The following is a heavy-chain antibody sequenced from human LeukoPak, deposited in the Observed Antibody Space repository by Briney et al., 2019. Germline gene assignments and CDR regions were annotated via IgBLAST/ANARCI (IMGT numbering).Heavy chain of an antibody. CDR2: INPNSGGT. CDR3: ARDRAYKPDY. D-gene: IGHD1-14*01. J-gene: IGHJ4*02. V-gene: IGHV1-2*06. CDR1: GYTFTGYY. Sequence: GASVKVSCKASGYTFTGYYMHWVRQAPGQGLEWMGRINPNSGGTNYAQKFQGRVTMTRDTSISTAYMELSRLRSDDAAVYYWARDRAYKPDYWGQGTLVTVSS.